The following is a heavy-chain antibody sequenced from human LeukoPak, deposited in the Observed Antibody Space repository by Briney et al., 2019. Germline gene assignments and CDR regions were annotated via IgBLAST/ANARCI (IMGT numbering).Heavy chain of an antibody. CDR3: ARQQVVNWGPRWGFNWFDP. V-gene: IGHV4-39*01. Sequence: SETLSLTCAVSGGSISSSSYYWGWIRQPPGKGLEWIGSIYYSGSTYYDPSLKSRVTISVDTSKNQFSLKLSSVTAADTAVYYCARQQVVNWGPRWGFNWFDPWGQGTLVTVSS. CDR1: GGSISSSSYY. D-gene: IGHD7-27*01. J-gene: IGHJ5*02. CDR2: IYYSGST.